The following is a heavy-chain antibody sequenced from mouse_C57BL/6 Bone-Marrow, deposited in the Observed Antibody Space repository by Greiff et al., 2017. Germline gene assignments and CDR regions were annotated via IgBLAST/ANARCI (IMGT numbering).Heavy chain of an antibody. CDR3: ARRDYYGSSPWYFDV. J-gene: IGHJ1*03. CDR2: IDPANGNT. CDR1: GFNIKNTY. D-gene: IGHD1-1*01. V-gene: IGHV14-3*01. Sequence: EVKLVESVAELVRPGASVKLSCTASGFNIKNTYMHWVKQRPEQGLEWIGRIDPANGNTKYAPKFQGKATITADTSSNTAYLQLSSLTSEDTAIYYCARRDYYGSSPWYFDVWGTGTTVTVSS.